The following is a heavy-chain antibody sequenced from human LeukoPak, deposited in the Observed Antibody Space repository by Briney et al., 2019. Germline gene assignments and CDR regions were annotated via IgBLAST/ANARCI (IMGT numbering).Heavy chain of an antibody. CDR3: ARERSGYYTMVDY. CDR1: GGTFSSYA. J-gene: IGHJ4*02. V-gene: IGHV1-69*06. D-gene: IGHD3-22*01. CDR2: IIPIFGTA. Sequence: SVNVSCKASGGTFSSYAISWVRQAPGQGLEWMGRIIPIFGTANYAQKFQGRVTITADKSTSTAYMELSSLRSEDTAVYYCARERSGYYTMVDYWGQGTLVTVSS.